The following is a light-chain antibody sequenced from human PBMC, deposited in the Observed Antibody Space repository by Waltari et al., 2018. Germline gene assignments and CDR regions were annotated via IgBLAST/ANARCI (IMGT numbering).Light chain of an antibody. J-gene: IGLJ3*02. Sequence: QSVLTQPPSASGTPGQRVTISCSGSSSNIGSNTVNWYQQLPGTAPKLLIYRNHQRPSGVPARFSGSKSGTSASLAISGLQSEDEADYYCAALDDSLNGLVFGGGTKLSVL. CDR1: SSNIGSNT. CDR2: RNH. CDR3: AALDDSLNGLV. V-gene: IGLV1-44*01.